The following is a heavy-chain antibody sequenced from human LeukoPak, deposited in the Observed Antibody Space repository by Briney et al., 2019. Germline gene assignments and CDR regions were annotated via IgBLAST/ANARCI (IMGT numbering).Heavy chain of an antibody. J-gene: IGHJ4*02. CDR1: GGSISSYY. V-gene: IGHV4-59*01. Sequence: SETLSLTCTVSGGSISSYYWSWIRQPPGKGLEWIGYIYYSGSTNYNPSLKSRVTISVDTSKNQFSLKLSSVTAADTAVYYCARDFLFDCSGGSCYSGGLDYWGQGTLVTVSS. D-gene: IGHD2-15*01. CDR2: IYYSGST. CDR3: ARDFLFDCSGGSCYSGGLDY.